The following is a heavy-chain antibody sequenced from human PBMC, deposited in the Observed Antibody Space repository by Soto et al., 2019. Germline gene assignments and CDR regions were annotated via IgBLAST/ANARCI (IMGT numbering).Heavy chain of an antibody. J-gene: IGHJ4*02. CDR1: GGSISSYY. CDR2: IYTSGST. D-gene: IGHD2-2*01. Sequence: PSETLSLTCTVSGGSISSYYWSWIRQPAGKGLEWIGRIYTSGSTNYNPSLKSRVTMSVDTSKNQFSLKLSSVTAADTAVYYCARACSSNNCYDVFDYWGPGTIVTVYS. CDR3: ARACSSNNCYDVFDY. V-gene: IGHV4-4*07.